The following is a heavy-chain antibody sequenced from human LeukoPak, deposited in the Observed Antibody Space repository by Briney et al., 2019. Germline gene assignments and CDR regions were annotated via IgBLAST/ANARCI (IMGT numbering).Heavy chain of an antibody. CDR3: ARSLSSGWFPFDY. CDR1: GGSISSGSYY. Sequence: PSETLSLTCTVSGGSISSGSYYWSWIRQPAGKGLEWIGRIYPSGGTNYNPSLKSRVTISVDTSKNQFSLKLSSVTAADTAVYYCARSLSSGWFPFDYWGQGTLVTVSS. CDR2: IYPSGGT. V-gene: IGHV4-61*02. J-gene: IGHJ4*02. D-gene: IGHD6-19*01.